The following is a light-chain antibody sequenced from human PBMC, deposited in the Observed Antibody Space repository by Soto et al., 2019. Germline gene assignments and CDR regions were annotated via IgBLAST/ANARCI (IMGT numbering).Light chain of an antibody. Sequence: DILMTQSPDSLAVSLGERATINCRSSQSIFYNSNNKNYLAWYQQKPGQPPKLLIYWASTRESGVPDRFSGSESGTDFTLTISSLQAEDVAVYYCQQYYTTPPTFGQGTKVEIK. J-gene: IGKJ1*01. CDR1: QSIFYNSNNKNY. CDR3: QQYYTTPPT. CDR2: WAS. V-gene: IGKV4-1*01.